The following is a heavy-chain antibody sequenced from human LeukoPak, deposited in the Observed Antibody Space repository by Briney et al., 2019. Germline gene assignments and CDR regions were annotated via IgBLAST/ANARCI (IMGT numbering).Heavy chain of an antibody. D-gene: IGHD2-2*01. J-gene: IGHJ5*02. CDR3: ARRDRYCSSTSCYGHRFDP. Sequence: QSGGSLRLSCAASGFTFRSYEMNWVRQAPGKGLEWVSYISSSDSSTHYADSVKGRFTISRDNAKNSLYLQMNSLRAEDTALYYCARRDRYCSSTSCYGHRFDPWGQGTLVTVSS. V-gene: IGHV3-48*03. CDR2: ISSSDSST. CDR1: GFTFRSYE.